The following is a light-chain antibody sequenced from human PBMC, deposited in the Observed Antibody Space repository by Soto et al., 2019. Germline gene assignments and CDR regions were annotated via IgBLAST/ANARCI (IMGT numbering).Light chain of an antibody. CDR2: GVS. CDR1: QRLPTSY. CDR3: QQYGGSFLNT. J-gene: IGKJ2*01. V-gene: IGKV3-20*01. Sequence: EIVLTQSPGTLSLSPGERATLSCRASQRLPTSYLAWYQQRHGQAPRLLIYGVSHRATGVPDRFSATGSGTDFTLIINRLEPEDFAVYYWQQYGGSFLNTVGQGTRLEI.